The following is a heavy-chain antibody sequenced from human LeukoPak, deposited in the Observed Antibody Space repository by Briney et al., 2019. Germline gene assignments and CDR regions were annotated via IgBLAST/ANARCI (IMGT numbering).Heavy chain of an antibody. CDR2: IWSDGSNR. V-gene: IGHV3-33*06. D-gene: IGHD4-11*01. CDR3: AKDAQRGFDYSNSLDN. CDR1: GFTFSHYG. J-gene: IGHJ4*02. Sequence: GTSLRLSCATSGFTFSHYGMHWVRQAPGKGLEWVAVIWSDGSNRYYGDPVKGRFTISRDNFQRTVYLQMNGLRAEDTAVYYCAKDAQRGFDYSNSLDNWGQGTLVTVSS.